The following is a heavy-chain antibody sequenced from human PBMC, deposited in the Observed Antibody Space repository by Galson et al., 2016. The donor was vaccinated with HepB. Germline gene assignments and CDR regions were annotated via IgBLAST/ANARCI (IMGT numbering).Heavy chain of an antibody. CDR2: IIVYNGTT. V-gene: IGHV1-18*01. CDR3: ARDIRAYCSGGSCYSYYYGMDV. CDR1: GYNFDNYG. J-gene: IGHJ6*02. D-gene: IGHD2-15*01. Sequence: SVKVSCKAFGYNFDNYGISWVRQAPGQGLQWMGWIIVYNGTTNYAQKFQGRVTMTRDTSTTTVYMDLRSLRSDDTAGYYCARDIRAYCSGGSCYSYYYGMDVWGQGTTVTVSS.